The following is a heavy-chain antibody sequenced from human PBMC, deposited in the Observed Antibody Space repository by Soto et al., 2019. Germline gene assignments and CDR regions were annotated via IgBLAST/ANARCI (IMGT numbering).Heavy chain of an antibody. D-gene: IGHD6-13*01. CDR1: GFIFSDYW. Sequence: EVQLVQSGGDLDQPGGSLRLSCAASGFIFSDYWMHWVRQVPGKGMVWVSRIDNDGSGTSYADFVKGRFTISRDNAKHTLYLPMNSPSADDTAIDYGATQQLAGPDYWGQGTLVTVSS. CDR2: IDNDGSGT. V-gene: IGHV3-74*01. J-gene: IGHJ4*02. CDR3: ATQQLAGPDY.